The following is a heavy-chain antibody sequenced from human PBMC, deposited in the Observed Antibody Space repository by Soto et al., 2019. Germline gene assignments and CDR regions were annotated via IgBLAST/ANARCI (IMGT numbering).Heavy chain of an antibody. D-gene: IGHD1-26*01. J-gene: IGHJ4*02. CDR1: GFTFSRYA. V-gene: IGHV3-23*01. CDR3: AKDKIEWEY. Sequence: GGSLRLSCAASGFTFSRYAMSWVRQAPGKVLEWVSDISGSGGSTYYADSVKGRFTISRDNYKNTLYLQMNRLRAEDTAVYYCAKDKIEWEYWGQGTLVTVSS. CDR2: ISGSGGST.